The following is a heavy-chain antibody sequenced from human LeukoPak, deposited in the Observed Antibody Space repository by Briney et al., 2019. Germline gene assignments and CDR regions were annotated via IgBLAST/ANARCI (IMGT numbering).Heavy chain of an antibody. CDR1: GFTFSSYA. Sequence: PGGSLRLSCSASGFTFSSYAMHWVRQAPGKGLEYVSAISSNGGSTYYADSVKGRFTISRDNSKNTLYLQMNSLRAEDTAVYYCAKDGDYYDPLPDAFDIWGQGTMVTVSS. CDR2: ISSNGGST. D-gene: IGHD3-22*01. J-gene: IGHJ3*02. CDR3: AKDGDYYDPLPDAFDI. V-gene: IGHV3-64*04.